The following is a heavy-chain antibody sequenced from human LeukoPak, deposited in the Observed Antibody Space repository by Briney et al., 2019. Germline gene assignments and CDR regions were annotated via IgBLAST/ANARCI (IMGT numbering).Heavy chain of an antibody. CDR3: ARDAFRGYQFDP. CDR1: GFTFSDYG. CDR2: ISGESSTL. Sequence: PGGSLRLSCVASGFTFSDYGMVWVRQAPGKGLEWISYISGESSTLTYPDSVKGRFTISRDNAKTSLYLEMHNLRLEDTAVYYCARDAFRGYQFDPWGQGTLVTVSS. V-gene: IGHV3-48*01. D-gene: IGHD5-12*01. J-gene: IGHJ5*02.